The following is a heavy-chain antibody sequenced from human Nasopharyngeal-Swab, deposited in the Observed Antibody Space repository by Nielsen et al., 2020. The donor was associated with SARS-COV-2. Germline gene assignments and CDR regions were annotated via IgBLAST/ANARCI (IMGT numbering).Heavy chain of an antibody. Sequence: GGSLRLSCAASRPAFRSYAMHWVRQSPGKGLEWVTVISYDGSTQYYADSVKGRFSISRDNSKNTVYLQMNSLRPEDTAVYYCARDGGYCGGDCYRAFDYWGQGSLVTVSS. CDR2: ISYDGSTQ. CDR1: RPAFRSYA. J-gene: IGHJ4*02. D-gene: IGHD2-21*02. V-gene: IGHV3-30-3*01. CDR3: ARDGGYCGGDCYRAFDY.